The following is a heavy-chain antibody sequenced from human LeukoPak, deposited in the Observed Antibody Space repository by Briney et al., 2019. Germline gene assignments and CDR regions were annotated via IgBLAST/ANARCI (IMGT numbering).Heavy chain of an antibody. Sequence: GASEKVSCNASGYTFTSYGISWVRQAHGQGLEWMGWISAYNGNTNYAQKLEGRVTITTDTCTSTGYMELRSVRSDDSAVYYCARDAGLRYFDWLFHEENYFDYWGQGTLVTVSS. D-gene: IGHD3-9*01. J-gene: IGHJ4*02. CDR2: ISAYNGNT. V-gene: IGHV1-18*01. CDR3: ARDAGLRYFDWLFHEENYFDY. CDR1: GYTFTSYG.